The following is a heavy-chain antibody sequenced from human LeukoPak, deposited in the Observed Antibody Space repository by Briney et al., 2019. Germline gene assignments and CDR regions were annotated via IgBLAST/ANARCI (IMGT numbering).Heavy chain of an antibody. CDR1: GFTFSSYA. J-gene: IGHJ4*02. D-gene: IGHD3-22*01. Sequence: GRSLRLSCAASGFTFSSYAMHWVRQAPGKGLEWVAVISYDGSNKYYADSVKGRFTISRDNSKNTLYLQMNSLRAEDTAVYYCARGSDRRGYYPYWGQGTLVTVSS. V-gene: IGHV3-30*04. CDR2: ISYDGSNK. CDR3: ARGSDRRGYYPY.